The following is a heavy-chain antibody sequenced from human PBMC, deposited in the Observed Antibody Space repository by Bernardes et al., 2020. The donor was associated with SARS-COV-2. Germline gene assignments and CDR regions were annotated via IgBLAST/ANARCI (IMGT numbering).Heavy chain of an antibody. J-gene: IGHJ6*02. Sequence: WSLKHSCAASGFTFSSYGMHWVRQAPGKGLEWVAVIWYDGSNKYYADSVKGRFTISRDKSKNTLYLQMNSLRAEDTAVYYCAGDPFMQWLVPDYYYGMDVWGQGTTVTVSS. D-gene: IGHD6-19*01. CDR2: IWYDGSNK. V-gene: IGHV3-33*01. CDR3: AGDPFMQWLVPDYYYGMDV. CDR1: GFTFSSYG.